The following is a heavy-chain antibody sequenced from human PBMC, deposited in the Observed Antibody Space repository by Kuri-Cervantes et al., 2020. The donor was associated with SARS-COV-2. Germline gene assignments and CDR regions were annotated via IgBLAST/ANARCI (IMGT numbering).Heavy chain of an antibody. Sequence: SGPTLAKPTQTLTLTCIFSGFSQHGGGVGVGWVRQPPGKALEWLASIFWHEDKAYRTSITSRLTITKDTSNNQVVLTLTNVDPVDTATYYCVHLGDYVDPLFDYWGQGTMVTVSS. CDR2: IFWHEDK. J-gene: IGHJ4*02. CDR3: VHLGDYVDPLFDY. CDR1: GFSQHGGGVG. V-gene: IGHV2-5*01. D-gene: IGHD4-17*01.